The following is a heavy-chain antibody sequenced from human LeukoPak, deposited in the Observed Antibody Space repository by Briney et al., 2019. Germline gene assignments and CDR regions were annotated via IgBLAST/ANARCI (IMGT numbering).Heavy chain of an antibody. D-gene: IGHD5-24*01. CDR1: GFTFDDYA. J-gene: IGHJ4*02. CDR2: ISWNSGSI. CDR3: AKDIGWRWLQFYFDY. Sequence: GRSLRLSCAASGFTFDDYAMHWVRLAPGKGLEWVSGISWNSGSIGYADSVKGRFTISRDNAKNSLYLQMNSLRAEDTALYYCAKDIGWRWLQFYFDYWGQGTLVTVSS. V-gene: IGHV3-9*01.